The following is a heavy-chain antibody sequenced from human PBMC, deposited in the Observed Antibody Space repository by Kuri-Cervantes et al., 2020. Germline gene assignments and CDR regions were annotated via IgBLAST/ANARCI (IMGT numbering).Heavy chain of an antibody. CDR3: ARLGYERWGPAGYFDY. CDR2: INPSGGST. Sequence: ASVKVSCKASGYTFTSYYMHWVRQAPGQGLEWMGIINPSGGSTSYAQKFQGRVTMTRDTSTSTVYMELSSLRSDDTAVYYCARLGYERWGPAGYFDYWGQGTLVTVSS. D-gene: IGHD5-12*01. J-gene: IGHJ4*02. CDR1: GYTFTSYY. V-gene: IGHV1-46*01.